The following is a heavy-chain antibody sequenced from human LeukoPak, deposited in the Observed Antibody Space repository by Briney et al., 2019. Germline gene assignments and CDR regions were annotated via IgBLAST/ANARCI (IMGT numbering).Heavy chain of an antibody. CDR1: GFTFSSYT. CDR3: ARDPSSGWYLKGWFDP. CDR2: ISSSSNYI. V-gene: IGHV3-21*01. Sequence: GGSLRLSCAASGFTFSSYTMNWVRQAPGKGLEWVSSISSSSNYIYYADSVKGRFTISRDNAKNSLYLQMNSLRAEDTAVYYCARDPSSGWYLKGWFDPWGQGTLVTVSS. D-gene: IGHD6-19*01. J-gene: IGHJ5*02.